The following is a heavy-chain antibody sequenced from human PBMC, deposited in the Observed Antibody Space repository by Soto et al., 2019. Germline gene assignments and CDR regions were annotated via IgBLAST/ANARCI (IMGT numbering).Heavy chain of an antibody. J-gene: IGHJ6*02. V-gene: IGHV4-30-4*01. CDR1: GGSISSGDYY. CDR2: IYYSGST. D-gene: IGHD3-9*01. CDR3: ARDHYVYDILTGYGYYYGMDV. Sequence: QVQLQESGPGLVKPSQTLSLTCTVSGGSISSGDYYWSWIRQPPGKGLEWIGYIYYSGSTYYNPSLKCRVTISVDTSKNQFSLKLSSVTAADTAVYYCARDHYVYDILTGYGYYYGMDVWGQGTTVTVSS.